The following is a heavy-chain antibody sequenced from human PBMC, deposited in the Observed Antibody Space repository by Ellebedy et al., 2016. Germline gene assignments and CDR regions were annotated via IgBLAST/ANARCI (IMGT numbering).Heavy chain of an antibody. CDR3: SNGGDEPDF. CDR1: GFTFTDYA. J-gene: IGHJ4*02. CDR2: ISDDGSKK. V-gene: IGHV3-30*18. Sequence: GGSLRLSXVGSGFTFTDYAMHWVRQAPGKGLEWVAVISDDGSKKFYAESLKGRFTISRDDSKRTVYLQMNSLRREDTAVYYCSNGGDEPDFWGQGTLV.